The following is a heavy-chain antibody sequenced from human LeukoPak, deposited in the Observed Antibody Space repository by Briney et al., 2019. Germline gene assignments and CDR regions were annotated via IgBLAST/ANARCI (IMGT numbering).Heavy chain of an antibody. J-gene: IGHJ6*03. Sequence: SVKVSCKASGGTFSSHAIAWVRQAPGQGPEWMGGIIPISGTADYAQKFQGRVTITTDQSTSTAYMELSSLTSDDTAVYYCARRLQYQLLKALRYYYMDVWGEGTTVTVSS. CDR2: IIPISGTA. D-gene: IGHD2-2*01. V-gene: IGHV1-69*05. CDR1: GGTFSSHA. CDR3: ARRLQYQLLKALRYYYMDV.